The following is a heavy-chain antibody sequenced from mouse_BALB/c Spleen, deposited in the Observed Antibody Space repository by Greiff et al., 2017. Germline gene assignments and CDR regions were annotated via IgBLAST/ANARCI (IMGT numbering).Heavy chain of an antibody. CDR3: ARSPFYDGYYQFAY. D-gene: IGHD2-3*01. V-gene: IGHV2-6-7*01. CDR1: GFSLTGYG. J-gene: IGHJ3*01. CDR2: IWGDGST. Sequence: QVQLKQSGPGLVAPSQSLSITCTVSGFSLTGYGVNWVRQPPGKGLEWLGMIWGDGSTDYNSALKSRLSISKDNSKSQVFLKMNSLQTDDTARYYCARSPFYDGYYQFAYWGQGTLVTVSA.